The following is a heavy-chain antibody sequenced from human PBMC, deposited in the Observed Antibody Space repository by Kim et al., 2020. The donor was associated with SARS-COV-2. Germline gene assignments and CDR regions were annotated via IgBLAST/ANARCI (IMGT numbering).Heavy chain of an antibody. V-gene: IGHV4-34*01. J-gene: IGHJ4*01. CDR3: ARGYHYYYDSSGYFRY. Sequence: SETLSLTCAVYGGSFSGYYWSWIRQPPGKGLEWIGEINHSGSTNYNPSLKSRVTISVDTSKNQFSLKLSSVTAADTAVYYCARGYHYYYDSSGYFRYWG. CDR1: GGSFSGYY. CDR2: INHSGST. D-gene: IGHD3-22*01.